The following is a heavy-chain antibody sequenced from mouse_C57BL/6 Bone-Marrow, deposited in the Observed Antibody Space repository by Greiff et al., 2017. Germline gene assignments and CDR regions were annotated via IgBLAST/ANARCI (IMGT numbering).Heavy chain of an antibody. V-gene: IGHV2-2*01. J-gene: IGHJ3*01. CDR1: GFSLTSYG. Sequence: QVQLKESGPGLVQPSQSLSITCTVSGFSLTSYGVHWVRQSTGKGLEWLGVIWSGGSTDYNAAFIARLSISKDKSKSQVFFKMNRLQSDDTAIDYCARLYYPFAYWGQGTLVTVSA. CDR3: ARLYYPFAY. D-gene: IGHD1-1*01. CDR2: IWSGGST.